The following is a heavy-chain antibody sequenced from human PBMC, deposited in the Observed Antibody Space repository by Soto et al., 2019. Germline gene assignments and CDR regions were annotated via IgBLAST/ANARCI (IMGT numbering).Heavy chain of an antibody. CDR3: SRLPKGSMVTS. V-gene: IGHV3-48*02. CDR2: ITSSGDSI. D-gene: IGHD2-21*02. Sequence: EVQLLESGGGLVHPGGSLRLACAASGFRFGEHSMNWVRQAPGKGLEWLSYITSSGDSIYYADSVKGRFTVSRDNAKNSLSLHMNSLRDDDKAVYYCSRLPKGSMVTSWGQGTLVTVSS. CDR1: GFRFGEHS. J-gene: IGHJ4*02.